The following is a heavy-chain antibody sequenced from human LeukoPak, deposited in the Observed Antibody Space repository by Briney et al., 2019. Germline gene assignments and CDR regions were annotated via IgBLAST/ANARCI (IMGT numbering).Heavy chain of an antibody. Sequence: GGSLRLSCAASGFTFSSYAMSWVRQAPGKGLEWVSAISGSGGSTYCADSVKGRFTISRDNSKNTLYLQMNSLRAEDTAVYYCANTDPRGLVLYWGQGTLVTVSS. CDR3: ANTDPRGLVLY. CDR2: ISGSGGST. V-gene: IGHV3-23*01. J-gene: IGHJ4*02. D-gene: IGHD3-16*01. CDR1: GFTFSSYA.